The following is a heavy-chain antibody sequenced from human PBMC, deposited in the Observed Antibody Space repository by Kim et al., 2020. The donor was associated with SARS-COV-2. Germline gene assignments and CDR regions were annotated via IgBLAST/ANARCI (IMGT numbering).Heavy chain of an antibody. CDR2: IKQDGSEK. CDR3: ARDVRYFDY. Sequence: GGSLRLSCAASGFTFSNYWMIWVRQAPGKGLEWVANIKQDGSEKCYVDSVKGRFTISRDNAKDSLYLQMDSLRIEDTAVYYCARDVRYFDYWGQGTLVTV. V-gene: IGHV3-7*03. D-gene: IGHD3-9*01. J-gene: IGHJ4*02. CDR1: GFTFSNYW.